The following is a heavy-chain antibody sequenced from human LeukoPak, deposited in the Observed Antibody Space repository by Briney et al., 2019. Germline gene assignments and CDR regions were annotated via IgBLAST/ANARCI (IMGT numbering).Heavy chain of an antibody. V-gene: IGHV1-18*01. CDR2: ISAYNGNT. D-gene: IGHD3-3*01. J-gene: IGHJ4*02. CDR3: ARANNLNYDSWSGYYY. Sequence: GASVKVSCKASGYTFTSYGISWVRQAPGQGLEWMGWISAYNGNTNYAQKLQGRVTMTTDTSTSTAYMELRSLRSDDTAVYYCARANNLNYDSWSGYYYWGQGALVTVSS. CDR1: GYTFTSYG.